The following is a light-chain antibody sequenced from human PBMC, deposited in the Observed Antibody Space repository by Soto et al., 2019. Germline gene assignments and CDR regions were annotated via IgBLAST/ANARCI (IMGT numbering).Light chain of an antibody. CDR1: QRVNSRY. J-gene: IGKJ1*01. CDR3: QQYGSSPWT. V-gene: IGKV3-20*01. Sequence: EIGLTQSPGTLSLSPGGRATLSCRASQRVNSRYLASYQQKLGQAPRPLIYGASSRAIRIPDRFSGSGSGTDFTLTISRLEPEDFAVYYCQQYGSSPWTFGQGTKVEIK. CDR2: GAS.